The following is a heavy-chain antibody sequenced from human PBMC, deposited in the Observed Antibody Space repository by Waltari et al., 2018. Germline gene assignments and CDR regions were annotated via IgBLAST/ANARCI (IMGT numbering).Heavy chain of an antibody. D-gene: IGHD1-26*01. CDR3: ARGGSGSYMGSLDI. V-gene: IGHV4-38-2*01. J-gene: IGHJ3*02. Sequence: QVQLQESGPGLVKPSETLSLTCAVSGYSISTGYYRSWIRQPPGKGLEWIGGIYHTGTTYYNASRKSRVTISVDTAINQFSLNLSFVTAADTALYVCARGGSGSYMGSLDIWGQGPMVTVSS. CDR2: IYHTGTT. CDR1: GYSISTGYY.